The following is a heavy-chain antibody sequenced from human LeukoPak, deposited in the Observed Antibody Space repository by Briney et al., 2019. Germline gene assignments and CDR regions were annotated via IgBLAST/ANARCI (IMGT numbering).Heavy chain of an antibody. V-gene: IGHV1-69*05. J-gene: IGHJ4*02. CDR2: IIPIFGTP. CDR3: ARGYSSTDGYFDY. D-gene: IGHD6-13*01. Sequence: ASVKVSCKASGGTFSNYAVSWVRQAPGQGFEWMGGIIPIFGTPNYAQKFQGRVTITTDESTSTAYLELSSLRSEDTAVYYCARGYSSTDGYFDYWGQGTLVTVSS. CDR1: GGTFSNYA.